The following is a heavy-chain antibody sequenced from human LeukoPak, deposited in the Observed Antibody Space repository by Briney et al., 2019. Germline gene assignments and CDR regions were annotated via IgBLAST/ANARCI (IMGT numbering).Heavy chain of an antibody. D-gene: IGHD3-9*01. Sequence: ASVKVSCKASGYTFTGYYMHWVRQAPGQGLEWMGWMNPNSGNTGYAQKFQGRVTITRNTSISTAYMELSSLRSEDTAVYYCASNGWLSNPDAFDIWGQGTMVTVSS. V-gene: IGHV1-8*03. CDR2: MNPNSGNT. J-gene: IGHJ3*02. CDR1: GYTFTGYY. CDR3: ASNGWLSNPDAFDI.